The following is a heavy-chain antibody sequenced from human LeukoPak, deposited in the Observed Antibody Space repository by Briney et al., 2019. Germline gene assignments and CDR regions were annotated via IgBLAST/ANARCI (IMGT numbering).Heavy chain of an antibody. CDR1: GFTFSSYA. Sequence: PGGSLRLSCAASGFTFSSYAMSWVRQPPGKGLEWGSSISFSGGSPYYADSVKGRFTISRDNSKNTLYLQMNSLRAEDPAVYYCAKDGSGGGWKWFDPWGQGNLVTVSS. V-gene: IGHV3-23*01. CDR3: AKDGSGGGWKWFDP. D-gene: IGHD2-15*01. J-gene: IGHJ5*02. CDR2: ISFSGGSP.